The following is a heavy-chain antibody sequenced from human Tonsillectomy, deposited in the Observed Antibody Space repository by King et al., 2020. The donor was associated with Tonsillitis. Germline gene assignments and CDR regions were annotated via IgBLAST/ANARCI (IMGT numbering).Heavy chain of an antibody. Sequence: QLVQSGAEVKKPGASVKVSCKASGYTFTNYSIHWVRQAPGQNIEWMGWINAGNGNTKYPQKFQGRVTITRDTSASTAYMEVSSLRSEDTAVYYWARGVDYWGQGSLVTVSS. CDR1: GYTFTNYS. D-gene: IGHD2-8*01. J-gene: IGHJ4*02. CDR3: ARGVDY. V-gene: IGHV1-3*01. CDR2: INAGNGNT.